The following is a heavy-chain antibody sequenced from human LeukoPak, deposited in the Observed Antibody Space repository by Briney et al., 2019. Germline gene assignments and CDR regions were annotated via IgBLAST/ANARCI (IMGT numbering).Heavy chain of an antibody. D-gene: IGHD3-16*01. V-gene: IGHV3-30-3*01. J-gene: IGHJ4*02. CDR3: AKGGWGTVLDY. Sequence: GSLRLSCAVSGFTFRNYAMHWVRQAPGKGLEWVAVISYDGSKKYYADSVKGRFTISRDNSKNTLYLQLNSLRAEDTAVYYCAKGGWGTVLDYWGQGTLVTV. CDR1: GFTFRNYA. CDR2: ISYDGSKK.